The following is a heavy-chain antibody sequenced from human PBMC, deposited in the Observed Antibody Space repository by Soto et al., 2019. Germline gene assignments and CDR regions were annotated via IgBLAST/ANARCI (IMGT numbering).Heavy chain of an antibody. V-gene: IGHV4-39*01. J-gene: IGHJ5*02. D-gene: IGHD1-1*01. Sequence: SETLSLTCTVSGGSISSSTNYWGWIRQLPGKGLEWIGSIFYGERSYYNPAPRSRVAIYIDPSKNLFSLKLSSVTAADTGVYYCARHLVVAGTTYKSFDIWGQGTLVTV. CDR1: GGSISSSTNY. CDR2: IFYGERS. CDR3: ARHLVVAGTTYKSFDI.